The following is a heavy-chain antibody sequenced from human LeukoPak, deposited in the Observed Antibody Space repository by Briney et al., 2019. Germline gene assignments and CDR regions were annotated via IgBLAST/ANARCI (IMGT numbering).Heavy chain of an antibody. Sequence: GGSLRLSCAASGFTFSTFAMIWVRQPPGKGLEGVSSIFPSGGEIHYADSVRGRFTISRDNSKSTLSLQMNSLRVEDTAIYYCAKGTLGSCSGVTCYEFDYWGQGTLVTVSS. CDR1: GFTFSTFA. CDR3: AKGTLGSCSGVTCYEFDY. CDR2: IFPSGGEI. J-gene: IGHJ4*02. D-gene: IGHD2-8*02. V-gene: IGHV3-23*01.